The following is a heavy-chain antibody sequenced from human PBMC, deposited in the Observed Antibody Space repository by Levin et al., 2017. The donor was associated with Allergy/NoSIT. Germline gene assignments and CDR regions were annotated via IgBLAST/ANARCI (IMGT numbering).Heavy chain of an antibody. CDR2: ISGSGDSI. V-gene: IGHV3-11*01. CDR3: ARGRGSWDY. CDR1: GFTFKDYF. Sequence: GGSLRLSCAASGFTFKDYFMSWIRQAPGKGPEWVSYISGSGDSIYYADSVKGRFIFSRDNAGNSVHLQMNSLRAEDTAVYYCARGRGSWDYWGQGTLVTVSS. J-gene: IGHJ4*02. D-gene: IGHD6-13*01.